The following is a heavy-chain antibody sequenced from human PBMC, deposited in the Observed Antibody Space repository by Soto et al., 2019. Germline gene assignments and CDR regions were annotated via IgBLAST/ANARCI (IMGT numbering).Heavy chain of an antibody. CDR2: IYPGDSDT. CDR3: ARNGDGRSGPWSGYGAFDI. D-gene: IGHD3-3*01. J-gene: IGHJ3*02. Sequence: GESLKISCKGSGYSFTSYWIGWVRQMPWKGLEWMGIIYPGDSDTRYSPSFQGQVTISADKSISTAYLQWSSLKASDTAMYYCARNGDGRSGPWSGYGAFDIWGQGTMVTVSS. CDR1: GYSFTSYW. V-gene: IGHV5-51*01.